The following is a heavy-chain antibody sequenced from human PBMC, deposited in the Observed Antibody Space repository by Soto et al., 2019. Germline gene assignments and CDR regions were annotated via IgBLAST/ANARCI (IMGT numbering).Heavy chain of an antibody. J-gene: IGHJ4*02. Sequence: ASVKVSCKASGGTFSSYAISWVRQAPGQGLEWMGGIIPIFGTANYAQKFQGRVTITADEYTSTAYMELSSLRSEEKAVYYFARGLGDSSSSGVDYWGQGTLVTVSS. D-gene: IGHD6-6*01. V-gene: IGHV1-69*13. CDR1: GGTFSSYA. CDR2: IIPIFGTA. CDR3: ARGLGDSSSSGVDY.